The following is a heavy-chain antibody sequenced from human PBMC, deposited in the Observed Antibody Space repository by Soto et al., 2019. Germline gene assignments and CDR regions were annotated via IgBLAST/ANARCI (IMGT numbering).Heavy chain of an antibody. J-gene: IGHJ4*02. CDR3: ARGYGGNPGYFDY. D-gene: IGHD4-17*01. V-gene: IGHV4-30-4*01. Sequence: QVQLQESGPGLVKPSQTLSLTCIVSGGSISSGDYFWTWIRQPPGRGLEWIGCIYYTGRSTYYNPSRKSRVTISVDTSKNQFSLKLSSVTAADTAVYYCARGYGGNPGYFDYWGQGTLVTVSS. CDR1: GGSISSGDYF. CDR2: IYYTGRST.